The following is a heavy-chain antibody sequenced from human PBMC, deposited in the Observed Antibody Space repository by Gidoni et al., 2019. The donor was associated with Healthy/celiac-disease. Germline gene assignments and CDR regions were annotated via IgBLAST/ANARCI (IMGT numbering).Heavy chain of an antibody. D-gene: IGHD5-12*01. Sequence: QVQLVESGGGVVQPGSSLRPSCAASGFTFSSYAMHWVRQAPGKGLEWVAVISYDGSNKYYADSVKGRFTISRDNSKNTLYLQLNSLRAEDTAVYYCARDGSVAMGYFDYWGQGTLVTVSS. J-gene: IGHJ4*02. CDR3: ARDGSVAMGYFDY. V-gene: IGHV3-30-3*01. CDR2: ISYDGSNK. CDR1: GFTFSSYA.